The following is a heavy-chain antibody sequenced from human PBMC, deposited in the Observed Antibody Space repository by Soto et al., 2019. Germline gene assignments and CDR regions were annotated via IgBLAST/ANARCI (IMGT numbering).Heavy chain of an antibody. Sequence: GASVKVSCKASGYTFTSYAMHWVRQAPGQRLEWMGWINAGNGNTKYSQKFQGRVTITRDTSASTAYMELSSLRSEDTAVYYCASSLKPLDIVGVPAAMGYWGQGTLVTV. CDR2: INAGNGNT. D-gene: IGHD2-2*01. J-gene: IGHJ4*02. CDR1: GYTFTSYA. V-gene: IGHV1-3*01. CDR3: ASSLKPLDIVGVPAAMGY.